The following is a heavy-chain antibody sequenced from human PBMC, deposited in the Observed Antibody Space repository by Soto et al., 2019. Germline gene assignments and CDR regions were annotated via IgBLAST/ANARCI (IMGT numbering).Heavy chain of an antibody. V-gene: IGHV4-31*03. CDR1: GGSISSGGYY. J-gene: IGHJ3*02. CDR2: IYYSGST. D-gene: IGHD3-22*01. CDR3: ARGRIYDSSGSDAFDI. Sequence: PSETLSLTCTVSGGSISSGGYYWSWIRQHPGKGLEWIGYIYYSGSTYYNPSLKSRVTISVDTSKNQFSLKLSSVTAADTAVYYCARGRIYDSSGSDAFDIWGQGTMVTVSS.